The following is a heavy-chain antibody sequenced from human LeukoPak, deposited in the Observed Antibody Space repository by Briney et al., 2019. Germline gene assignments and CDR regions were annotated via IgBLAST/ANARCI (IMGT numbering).Heavy chain of an antibody. V-gene: IGHV3-23*01. CDR3: AKGTMDGGQYYYDSS. CDR1: GFPVSSNY. CDR2: ISGSGGVT. J-gene: IGHJ4*02. D-gene: IGHD3-22*01. Sequence: GGSLRLSCAASGFPVSSNYMSWVRQAPGKGLQWVSAISGSGGVTYYADSVKGRFTISRDNSKNTLYLQMNSLRAEDTAVYYCAKGTMDGGQYYYDSSGGQGTLVTVSS.